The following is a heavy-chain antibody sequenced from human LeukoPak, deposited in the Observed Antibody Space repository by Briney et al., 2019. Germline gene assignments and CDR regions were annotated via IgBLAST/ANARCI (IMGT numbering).Heavy chain of an antibody. D-gene: IGHD6-19*01. Sequence: GGSLRLSCAASGFTFSTYSMTWVRQAPGKGLEWVANIKQDGSDKYYVDSVKGRFTISRDNAKNSLYLKMNSLRAEDTDVYYCARAGYSSGWYFDWGQGTLVTVSS. CDR1: GFTFSTYS. CDR3: ARAGYSSGWYFD. J-gene: IGHJ4*02. CDR2: IKQDGSDK. V-gene: IGHV3-7*01.